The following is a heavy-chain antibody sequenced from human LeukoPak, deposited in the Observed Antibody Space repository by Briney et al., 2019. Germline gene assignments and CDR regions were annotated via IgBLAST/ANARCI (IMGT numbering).Heavy chain of an antibody. V-gene: IGHV3-11*06. CDR1: GFXFSDYY. CDR3: ARVPAAAGTGGWFDP. Sequence: PGGSLRLSCAASGFXFSDYYISWIRQAPGRGLEWVSYISSSSYTNYADSVKGRFTISRDNAKNSLYQQMNSLRAEDTAVYYCARVPAAAGTGGWFDPWGQGTLVTVSS. D-gene: IGHD6-13*01. CDR2: ISSSSYT. J-gene: IGHJ5*02.